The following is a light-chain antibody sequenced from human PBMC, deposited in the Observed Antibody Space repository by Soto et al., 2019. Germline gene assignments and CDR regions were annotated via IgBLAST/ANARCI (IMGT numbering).Light chain of an antibody. Sequence: QSVLTQPASVSGSPGQSITISCTGTSSDVGGYSYVSWYQQHPGKAPKLMIYDVSNRPSGVSNRFSGSKSGNTASLTISGLQAEDEADYYCSSYTSSSHVVFGGGTKLTVL. CDR2: DVS. CDR1: SSDVGGYSY. J-gene: IGLJ2*01. V-gene: IGLV2-14*01. CDR3: SSYTSSSHVV.